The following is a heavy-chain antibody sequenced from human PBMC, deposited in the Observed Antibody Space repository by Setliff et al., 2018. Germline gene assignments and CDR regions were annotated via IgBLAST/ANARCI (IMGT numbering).Heavy chain of an antibody. D-gene: IGHD2-21*01. V-gene: IGHV4-39*07. Sequence: SETLSLTCSLSGVTIGGNNYYYWAWIRQPPGKGLEWIGTISYSGGVFYNPSLKSRVAISADTSRIQFSLKLRSVTAADTGVYYCATRTFAVIPHSGLGLDYFYGMDVWGRGTTVTVSS. CDR3: ATRTFAVIPHSGLGLDYFYGMDV. CDR2: ISYSGGV. J-gene: IGHJ6*02. CDR1: GVTIGGNNYYY.